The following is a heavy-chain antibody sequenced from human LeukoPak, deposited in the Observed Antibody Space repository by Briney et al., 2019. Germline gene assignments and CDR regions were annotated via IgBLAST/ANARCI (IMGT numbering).Heavy chain of an antibody. CDR1: GGSFSGYY. V-gene: IGHV4-34*01. CDR3: ARGVDYYGSGSYSYYYYYMDV. CDR2: INHSGST. Sequence: SETLSLTCAVYGGSFSGYYWSWLRQPPGKGLEWIGEINHSGSTNYNPSLKSRVTISVDTSKNQFSLKLSPVTAADTAVYYCARGVDYYGSGSYSYYYYYMDVWGKGTTVTVSS. D-gene: IGHD3-10*01. J-gene: IGHJ6*03.